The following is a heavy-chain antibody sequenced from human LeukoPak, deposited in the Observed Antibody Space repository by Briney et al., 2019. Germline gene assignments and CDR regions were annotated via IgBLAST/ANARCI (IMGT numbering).Heavy chain of an antibody. CDR1: RFTFTSSA. CDR3: AARRVVGATLSFDY. CDR2: IVVGSGNT. Sequence: TVKVSCKASRFTFTSSAVQWVRQARGQRLEWIGWIVVGSGNTNYAQKFQERVTITRDMSTSTAYMELSSLRSEDTAVYYCAARRVVGATLSFDYWGQGTLVTVSS. D-gene: IGHD1-26*01. J-gene: IGHJ4*02. V-gene: IGHV1-58*01.